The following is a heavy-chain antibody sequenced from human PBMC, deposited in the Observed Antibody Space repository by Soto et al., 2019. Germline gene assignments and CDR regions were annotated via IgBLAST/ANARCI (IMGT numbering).Heavy chain of an antibody. Sequence: QVQLVQSGAEVKKPGASVKVSCKASGYTFSSYGISWVRQAPGQGLEWMGWISGYNGNTDYAQSLQGRVTMTTDTVTNTAYMELSSLRSDDTAVYYCARARGQWLVTTEYVCWGEGTLVTVSS. J-gene: IGHJ1*01. CDR3: ARARGQWLVTTEYVC. D-gene: IGHD6-19*01. V-gene: IGHV1-18*01. CDR1: GYTFSSYG. CDR2: ISGYNGNT.